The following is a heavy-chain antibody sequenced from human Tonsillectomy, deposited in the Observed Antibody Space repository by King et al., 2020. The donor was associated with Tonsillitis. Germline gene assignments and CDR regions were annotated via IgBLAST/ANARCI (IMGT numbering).Heavy chain of an antibody. V-gene: IGHV3-15*01. CDR2: TKSKTDGGTA. J-gene: IGHJ4*02. CDR3: ATAIYVTGLDY. Sequence: DVQLVESGGGLVKPGGSLRLSCAASGFSFTHAWMSWVRQAPGKGLEWVGRTKSKTDGGTADYGAPVKGRCIISRDDSKNTLYLQMNSLKTEDTAMYYCATAIYVTGLDYWGQGTLVTVSS. D-gene: IGHD2-21*02. CDR1: GFSFTHAW.